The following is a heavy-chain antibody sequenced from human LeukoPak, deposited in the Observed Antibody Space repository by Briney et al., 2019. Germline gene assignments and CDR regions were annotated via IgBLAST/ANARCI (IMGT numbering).Heavy chain of an antibody. CDR2: TYYDSVWYT. J-gene: IGHJ4*02. CDR1: GDSVSSNNAA. CDR3: ARNYYGSGSYYVFDS. Sequence: SQTLSLTCVISGDSVSSNNAAWNWIRQSPSRGLEWLGRTYYDSVWYTDYALSVKSRIAIKPDTSKNHVSLLLNSVTPEDTAVYYCARNYYGSGSYYVFDSWGQGTLVTVSS. V-gene: IGHV6-1*01. D-gene: IGHD3-10*01.